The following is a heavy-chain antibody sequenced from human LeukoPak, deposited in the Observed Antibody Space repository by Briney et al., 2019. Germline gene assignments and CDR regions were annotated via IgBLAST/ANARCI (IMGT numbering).Heavy chain of an antibody. V-gene: IGHV3-23*05. CDR2: INNNGGST. J-gene: IGHJ5*02. Sequence: GRSLRVSCAASGFTFSRYAMSRVRQAPGKGLEWVSHINNNGGSTSYADSVKGRFTISRDNSKNTLYVQLNSLRAEDTAVYYCARHDNYPEFGRGFDPWGQGFLVTVTS. CDR3: ARHDNYPEFGRGFDP. CDR1: GFTFSRYA. D-gene: IGHD3-22*01.